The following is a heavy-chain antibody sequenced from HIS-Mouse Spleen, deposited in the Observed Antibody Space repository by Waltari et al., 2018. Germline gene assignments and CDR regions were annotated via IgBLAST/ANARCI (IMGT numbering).Heavy chain of an antibody. Sequence: QLQLQESGTGRVKPSETLSLTCTVSGGSISSSSYYWGWIRQPPGKGLGWIGGYYYSGSAYYNPSLKSRFTVSVDTSKNQFSLKLSSVTAADTAVYYCARDGYSGYGHYAFDIWGQGTMVTVSS. CDR2: YYYSGSA. D-gene: IGHD5-12*01. J-gene: IGHJ3*02. CDR3: ARDGYSGYGHYAFDI. V-gene: IGHV4-39*07. CDR1: GGSISSSSYY.